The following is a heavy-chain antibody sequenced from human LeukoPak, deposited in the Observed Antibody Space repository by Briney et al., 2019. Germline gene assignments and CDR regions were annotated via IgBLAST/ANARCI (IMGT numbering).Heavy chain of an antibody. Sequence: SETLSLTYTVSGGSISSYYWSWIRQPPGKGLEWIGYIYYSGSTNYNPSLKSRVTISVDTSKNQFSLKLSSVTAADTAVYYCATSLDSSSPFDYWGQGTLVTVSS. CDR3: ATSLDSSSPFDY. V-gene: IGHV4-59*08. CDR1: GGSISSYY. D-gene: IGHD6-13*01. J-gene: IGHJ4*02. CDR2: IYYSGST.